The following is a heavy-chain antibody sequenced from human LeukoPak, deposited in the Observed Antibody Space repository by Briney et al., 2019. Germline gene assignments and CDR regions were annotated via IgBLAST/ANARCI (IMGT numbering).Heavy chain of an antibody. Sequence: GGSLRLSCLASGFIFSNYWMTWVRQAPGKGLEWVANIKQDGSEKYYVDSVKGRFTISRDNAKESLYLQMNSLRAEDTAVYFCARDMIILQSWGQGTLVTVSS. CDR3: ARDMIILQS. CDR2: IKQDGSEK. CDR1: GFIFSNYW. D-gene: IGHD3-16*01. J-gene: IGHJ5*02. V-gene: IGHV3-7*04.